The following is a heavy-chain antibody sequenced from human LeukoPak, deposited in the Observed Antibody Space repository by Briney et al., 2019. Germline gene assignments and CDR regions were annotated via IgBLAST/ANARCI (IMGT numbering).Heavy chain of an antibody. CDR1: GGSCSGYY. V-gene: IGHV4-34*01. CDR2: ISHSGST. D-gene: IGHD3-3*01. CDR3: ARGVGYYDFWSGYGYFDY. J-gene: IGHJ4*02. Sequence: SETLSLTCAVYGGSCSGYYWSRMRQPPGKGLEWIGEISHSGSTNYNPSLKSRVTISVDTSKNQFSLKLSSVTAADTAVYYCARGVGYYDFWSGYGYFDYWGQGTLVTVSS.